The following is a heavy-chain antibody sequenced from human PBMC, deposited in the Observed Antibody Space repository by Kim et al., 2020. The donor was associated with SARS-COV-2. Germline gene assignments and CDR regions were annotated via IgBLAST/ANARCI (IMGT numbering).Heavy chain of an antibody. V-gene: IGHV4-59*13. D-gene: IGHD6-19*01. CDR3: ARGKLAVAGNYYYYGMDG. CDR1: GGSISSYY. CDR2: IYYSGST. Sequence: SETLSLTCTVSGGSISSYYWSWIRQPPGKGLEWIGYIYYSGSTNYNPSLKSRVTLSIDTSKNQFSLKLSSVTAADTAVYYCARGKLAVAGNYYYYGMDGWGQGTTVSVSS. J-gene: IGHJ6*02.